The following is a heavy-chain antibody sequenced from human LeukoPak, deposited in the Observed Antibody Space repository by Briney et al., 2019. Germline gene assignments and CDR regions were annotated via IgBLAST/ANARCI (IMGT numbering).Heavy chain of an antibody. D-gene: IGHD3/OR15-3a*01. CDR2: IYPGDSDT. CDR3: ARTVATTLWAFDF. V-gene: IGHV5-51*01. Sequence: GESLKISCRGIGYTFTRHWIGWVRQLPGKGLEWMGIIYPGDSDTRYSPSFQGQVTISAGKSSNTAYLQWTSLKASDTAIYYCARTVATTLWAFDFWGQGTLVTVSS. CDR1: GYTFTRHW. J-gene: IGHJ4*02.